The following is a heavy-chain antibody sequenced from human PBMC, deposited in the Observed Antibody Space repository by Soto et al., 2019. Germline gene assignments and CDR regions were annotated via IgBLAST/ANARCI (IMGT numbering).Heavy chain of an antibody. CDR1: GGSISSSSYY. CDR2: IYYSGST. J-gene: IGHJ2*01. V-gene: IGHV4-39*01. D-gene: IGHD6-13*01. CDR3: ARHPGGQQLVTWYFDL. Sequence: SETLSLTCTVSGGSISSSSYYWGWIRQPPGKGLEWIGSIYYSGSTYYNPSLKSRVTISVDTSKNQFSLKLSSVTAADTAVYYCARHPGGQQLVTWYFDLWGRGTLVTVSS.